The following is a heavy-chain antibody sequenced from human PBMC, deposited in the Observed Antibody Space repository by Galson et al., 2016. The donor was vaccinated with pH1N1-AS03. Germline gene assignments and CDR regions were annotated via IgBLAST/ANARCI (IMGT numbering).Heavy chain of an antibody. CDR1: GFTFSSYG. CDR3: AKEGPVGASPNWYLDL. Sequence: CAASGFTFSSYGMHWVRQAPGKGLAWVAVIRYDGSHKYYADSVKGRFTISRDNSDNTVFLQVNNLKPDDAAVYYCAKEGPVGASPNWYLDLWGRGTLVTVSP. V-gene: IGHV3-30*02. D-gene: IGHD1-26*01. J-gene: IGHJ2*01. CDR2: IRYDGSHK.